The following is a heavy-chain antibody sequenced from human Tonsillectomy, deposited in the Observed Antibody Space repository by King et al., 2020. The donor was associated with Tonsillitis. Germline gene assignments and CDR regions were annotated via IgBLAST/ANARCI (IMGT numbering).Heavy chain of an antibody. CDR2: IISDGSST. CDR3: STGSGQALDI. V-gene: IGHV3-74*01. CDR1: GFTCSSYC. Sequence: VQLVESGGGLVQPGGSLRLSFAASGFTCSSYCMHWVRQVPGKGLSWISRIISDGSSTSYATSLKSRFTISRDNAKNTLYLQLNSLRSEETAVYYCSTGSGQALDIWGEGTMVTVSS. J-gene: IGHJ3*02.